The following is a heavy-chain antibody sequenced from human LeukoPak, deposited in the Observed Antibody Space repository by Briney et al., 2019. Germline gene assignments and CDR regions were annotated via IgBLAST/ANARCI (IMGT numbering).Heavy chain of an antibody. CDR2: IIPIFGTA. CDR1: GGTFSSYA. Sequence: ASVKVSCKASGGTFSSYAISWVRQAPGQGLEWMGGIIPIFGTANYAQKFQGRVTITADESTSTAYMELSSLRSEDTAVYYCASVEDHGSGYFDYWGQGTLVTASS. J-gene: IGHJ4*02. V-gene: IGHV1-69*13. CDR3: ASVEDHGSGYFDY. D-gene: IGHD3-10*01.